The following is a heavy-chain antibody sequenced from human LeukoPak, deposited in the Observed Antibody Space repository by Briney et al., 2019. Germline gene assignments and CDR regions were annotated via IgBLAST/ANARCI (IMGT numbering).Heavy chain of an antibody. D-gene: IGHD3-9*01. J-gene: IGHJ4*02. CDR2: ISGSGGST. V-gene: IGHV3-23*01. Sequence: PGGSLRLSCAASGFTFSSYAMSWVRQAPGKGLDWVSPISGSGGSTYYADSVKGRFTISRDNSKNTLYLQMNSLRAEDTAGYYCATRNYDIVAGGIDYWGQGTLVTVSS. CDR3: ATRNYDIVAGGIDY. CDR1: GFTFSSYA.